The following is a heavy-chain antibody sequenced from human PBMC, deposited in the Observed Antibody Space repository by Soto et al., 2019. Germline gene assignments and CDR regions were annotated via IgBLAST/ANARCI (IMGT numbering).Heavy chain of an antibody. CDR3: ARPTKGGAFDL. J-gene: IGHJ3*01. CDR1: GGSISSYY. V-gene: IGHV4-59*08. Sequence: QVHLQESGPGLVKPSETLSLTCIVSGGSISSYYWSWIRQPPGKGLEWIGYTYYSGGTNYNPSLKSRVTISVDMSNNQFSLRLTSGTAADTAVYYCARPTKGGAFDLWGQGTMVTVSS. CDR2: TYYSGGT.